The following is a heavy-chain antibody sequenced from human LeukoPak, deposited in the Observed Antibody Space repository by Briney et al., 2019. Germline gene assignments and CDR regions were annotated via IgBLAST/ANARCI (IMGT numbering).Heavy chain of an antibody. V-gene: IGHV3-30-3*01. CDR3: ARDLSPYSSGWYVTYYYYGMDV. CDR1: GFTFSSYA. D-gene: IGHD6-19*01. CDR2: ISYDGSNK. J-gene: IGHJ6*02. Sequence: GGSLRLSCAASGFTFSSYAVHWVRQAPGKGLEWVAVISYDGSNKYYADSVKGRFTISRDNSKNTLYLQMNSLRAEHTAVYYCARDLSPYSSGWYVTYYYYGMDVWGRGTTVTVSS.